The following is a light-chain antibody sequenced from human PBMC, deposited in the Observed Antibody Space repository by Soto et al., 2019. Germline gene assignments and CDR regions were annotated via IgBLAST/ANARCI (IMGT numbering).Light chain of an antibody. CDR3: QQYCSTPLT. CDR2: WAS. Sequence: DIVMTQSPDSLAVSLGERATINCKSSQSVLYSSNNKNYLAWYQQKPGQPPKLLIYWASTRESGVPDRFSGSGYGTDFTLTISSLQAEDVAVYYCQQYCSTPLTFGGGTKVEIK. CDR1: QSVLYSSNNKNY. J-gene: IGKJ4*01. V-gene: IGKV4-1*01.